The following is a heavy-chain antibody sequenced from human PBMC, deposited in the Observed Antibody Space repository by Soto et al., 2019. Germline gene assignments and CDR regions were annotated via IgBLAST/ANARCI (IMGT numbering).Heavy chain of an antibody. D-gene: IGHD1-26*01. CDR1: DFTFRNYP. J-gene: IGHJ4*02. V-gene: IGHV3-23*01. CDR2: ISNGGDFT. CDR3: AKDPFXXSYIYFDS. Sequence: GGSLRLSCAAFDFTFRNYPMSRVRQAPGKGLEWVSTISNGGDFTYYADTVKGRFTITRDNSQNTQYLQKNSLRAEDTAIYYCAKDPFXXSYIYFDSWGQGT.